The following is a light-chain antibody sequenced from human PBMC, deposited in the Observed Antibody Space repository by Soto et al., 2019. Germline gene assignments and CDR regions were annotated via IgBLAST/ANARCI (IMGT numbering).Light chain of an antibody. J-gene: IGLJ2*01. Sequence: QSALTQPASVSGSPGQSITISCTGTSSDFAIYNFVSWYQQYPGKAPQLMIYEVSNRPSGVSNRFSGSKSGNTASLTISGLQAEDEADYYCSSYTSTTHMVFGGGTKLTVL. CDR1: SSDFAIYNF. CDR3: SSYTSTTHMV. CDR2: EVS. V-gene: IGLV2-14*01.